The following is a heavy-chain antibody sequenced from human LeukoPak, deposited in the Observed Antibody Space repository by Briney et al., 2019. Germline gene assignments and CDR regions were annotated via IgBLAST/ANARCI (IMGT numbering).Heavy chain of an antibody. V-gene: IGHV7-4-1*02. Sequence: GASVKVSCKASGYTFTSYAMNWVRQAPGQGLEWMGWINTNTGNPTYAQGFTGRFVFSLDTSVSTAYLQISSLKAEDTAVYYCARVRVLHVDTAMVMGYWGQGTLVTVSS. J-gene: IGHJ4*02. CDR1: GYTFTSYA. CDR2: INTNTGNP. CDR3: ARVRVLHVDTAMVMGY. D-gene: IGHD5-18*01.